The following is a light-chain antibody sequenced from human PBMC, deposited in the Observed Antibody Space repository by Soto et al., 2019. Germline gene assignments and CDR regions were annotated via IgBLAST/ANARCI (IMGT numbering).Light chain of an antibody. CDR2: EVS. V-gene: IGLV2-14*01. Sequence: QSALNQPASVAGSPGPSITISCTGTSSDVGRYNHVSWYQHHPGKAPKLLISEVSKRPSGVSNRFSGSKSDYTASLTISGLKAEDDSDYYCNSHTRGDFRVFGTGTKLTVL. J-gene: IGLJ1*01. CDR3: NSHTRGDFRV. CDR1: SSDVGRYNH.